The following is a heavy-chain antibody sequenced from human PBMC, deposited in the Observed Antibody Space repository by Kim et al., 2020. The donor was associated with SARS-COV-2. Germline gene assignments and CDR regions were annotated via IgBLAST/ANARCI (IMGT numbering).Heavy chain of an antibody. D-gene: IGHD3-22*01. CDR1: GFSFSTYG. J-gene: IGHJ4*02. CDR2: ISYDGSNK. CDR3: AKDQGYYHTPSDC. Sequence: GGSLRLSCEASGFSFSTYGMHWVRQAPGKGLQWVAAISYDGSNKYSADSVKGRFTISRDNSKNTLYLQMNSLRAEDTAVYYCAKDQGYYHTPSDCWGQGTLVTVSS. V-gene: IGHV3-30*18.